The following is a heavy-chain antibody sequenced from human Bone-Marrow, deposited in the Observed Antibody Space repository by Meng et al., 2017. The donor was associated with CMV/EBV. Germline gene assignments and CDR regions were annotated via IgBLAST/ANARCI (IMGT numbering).Heavy chain of an antibody. CDR1: RFFFSINS. D-gene: IGHD4/OR15-4a*01. CDR2: ISSSSRYK. CDR3: ARANNFDT. Sequence: GESLKISCAGSRFFFSINSMNWVRQAPGKGLEWVSSISSSSRYKYYADSVKGRFTISRDNAKNSLYLQMNSMRAEDMAVYYCARANNFDTWGQGTLVTVSS. V-gene: IGHV3-21*06. J-gene: IGHJ4*02.